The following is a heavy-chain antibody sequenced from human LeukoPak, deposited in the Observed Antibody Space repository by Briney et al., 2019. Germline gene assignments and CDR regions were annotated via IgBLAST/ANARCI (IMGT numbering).Heavy chain of an antibody. Sequence: ASVKVSCKASGGTFSSYAISWVRQAPGQGLEWMGRIIPIFGTANYAQKFQGRVTITADKSTSTAYMELSRLRSDDTAVYYCAREGPIVGATHLVDYWGQGTLVTVSS. D-gene: IGHD1-26*01. J-gene: IGHJ4*02. CDR2: IIPIFGTA. CDR1: GGTFSSYA. CDR3: AREGPIVGATHLVDY. V-gene: IGHV1-69*06.